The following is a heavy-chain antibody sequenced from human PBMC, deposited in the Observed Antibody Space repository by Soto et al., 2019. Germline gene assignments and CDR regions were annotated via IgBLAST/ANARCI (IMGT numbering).Heavy chain of an antibody. V-gene: IGHV3-30-3*01. J-gene: IGHJ4*02. CDR2: ISYDSNNI. D-gene: IGHD4-17*01. CDR3: ARGLYGGPEH. CDR1: GFTFSAYA. Sequence: GGSLRLSCAASGFTFSAYAMHWVRQAPGKGLEWVALISYDSNNIQYGDSVKGRFTISRDNSKNTLYLEMNRLRAEDTAVYSCARGLYGGPEHWGQGALVTVS.